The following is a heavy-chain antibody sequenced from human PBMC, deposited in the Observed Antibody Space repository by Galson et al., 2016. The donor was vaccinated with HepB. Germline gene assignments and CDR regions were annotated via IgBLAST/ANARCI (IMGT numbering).Heavy chain of an antibody. J-gene: IGHJ4*02. V-gene: IGHV3-33*01. CDR3: VRVWPDFWNAYYFEP. Sequence: SLRLSCAASGFKFSTYGMHWVRQAPGKGLEWVAVIWYDGGTKYYADSVKGRFTIARDNSKNTLYLQMNSLRVEDTAMYYCVRVWPDFWNAYYFEPWGQGTLVAVSS. CDR2: IWYDGGTK. D-gene: IGHD3-3*01. CDR1: GFKFSTYG.